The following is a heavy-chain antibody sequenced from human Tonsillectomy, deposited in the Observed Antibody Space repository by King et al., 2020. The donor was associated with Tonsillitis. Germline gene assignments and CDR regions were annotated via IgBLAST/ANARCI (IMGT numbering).Heavy chain of an antibody. CDR3: ARQVAGNGWYFLLDY. D-gene: IGHD6-19*01. CDR2: IYYSGST. CDR1: GGSISSSSYY. Sequence: LQLQESGPGLVKPSETLSLTCTVSGGSISSSSYYWGWIRQPPGKGLEWIGSIYYSGSTYYNSSLKSRVTISVDTSKDQFFLRLSSATAADTAIYYCARQVAGNGWYFLLDYWGQGTLVTVSS. V-gene: IGHV4-39*07. J-gene: IGHJ4*02.